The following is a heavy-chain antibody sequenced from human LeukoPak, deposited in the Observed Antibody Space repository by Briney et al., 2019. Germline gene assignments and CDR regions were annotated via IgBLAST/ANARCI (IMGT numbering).Heavy chain of an antibody. Sequence: ASVKVSCKASGYTFTSYGISWVRQAPGQGLEWMGWISAYNGNTNYAQKLQGRVTLTTDTSTSTAYMELRGLRSDDTAVYCCARKVGSGWWYNWFDPWSQGTLVTVSS. J-gene: IGHJ5*02. D-gene: IGHD6-19*01. V-gene: IGHV1-18*01. CDR3: ARKVGSGWWYNWFDP. CDR1: GYTFTSYG. CDR2: ISAYNGNT.